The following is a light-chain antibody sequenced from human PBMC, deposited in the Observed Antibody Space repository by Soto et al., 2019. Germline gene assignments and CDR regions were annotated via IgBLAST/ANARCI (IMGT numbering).Light chain of an antibody. CDR3: QQYGSSTGT. J-gene: IGKJ3*01. V-gene: IGKV3-20*01. CDR2: GAS. Sequence: EIVLTQSPGTLSLSPGERATLSCRASQSVSSSYLAWYQQKPGQAPRLLIYGASSRATGIPDRFSGSGSVTDFTLTISRLQPEDGAVYYCQQYGSSTGTFGTGTKVDSK. CDR1: QSVSSSY.